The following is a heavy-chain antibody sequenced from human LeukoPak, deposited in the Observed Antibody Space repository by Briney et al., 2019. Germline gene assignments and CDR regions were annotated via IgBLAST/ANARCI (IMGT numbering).Heavy chain of an antibody. Sequence: GGSLRLSCAASGFTFSSYSMNWVRQAPGKGLEWVSSISSSSSYIYYADSVKGRFTISRDNAENSLYLQMNSLRAEDTAVYYCARRDDSSGVDYWGQGTLVTVSS. D-gene: IGHD3-22*01. CDR1: GFTFSSYS. V-gene: IGHV3-21*01. J-gene: IGHJ4*02. CDR3: ARRDDSSGVDY. CDR2: ISSSSSYI.